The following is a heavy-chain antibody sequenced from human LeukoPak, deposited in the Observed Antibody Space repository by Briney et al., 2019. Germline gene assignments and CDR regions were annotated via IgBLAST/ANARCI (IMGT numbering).Heavy chain of an antibody. J-gene: IGHJ4*02. V-gene: IGHV3-49*04. CDR3: SRGSHTRGWSDFDF. CDR1: GLTFGDYG. Sequence: GGSLRLCCTASGLTFGDYGIIWVREAPGKGLEWGGLIRSKAYGATPEYAASVKGRFTISRDDSQSIAYLQMDSLKSEDTALYYCSRGSHTRGWSDFDFWGQGTLVIVSS. CDR2: IRSKAYGATP. D-gene: IGHD6-19*01.